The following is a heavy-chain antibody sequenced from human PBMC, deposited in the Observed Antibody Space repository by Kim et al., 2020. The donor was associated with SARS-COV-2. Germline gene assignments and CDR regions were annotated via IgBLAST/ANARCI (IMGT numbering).Heavy chain of an antibody. J-gene: IGHJ4*02. Sequence: GGSLRLSCAASGFTFSSYWMSWVRQAPGKGLEWVANIKQDGSEKYYVDSVKGRFTISRDNAKNSLYLQMNSLRAEDTAVYYCARAWLYGDYEGGWGYWGQGTLVTVSS. D-gene: IGHD4-17*01. V-gene: IGHV3-7*03. CDR2: IKQDGSEK. CDR3: ARAWLYGDYEGGWGY. CDR1: GFTFSSYW.